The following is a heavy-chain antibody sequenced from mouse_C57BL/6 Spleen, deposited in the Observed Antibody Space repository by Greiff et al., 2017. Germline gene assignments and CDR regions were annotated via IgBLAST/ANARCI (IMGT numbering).Heavy chain of an antibody. D-gene: IGHD2-4*01. CDR1: GYTFTSYW. Sequence: QVQLQQPGAELVKPGASVKMSCKASGYTFTSYWITWVKQRPGQGLEWIGDIYPGSGSTNYNEKFKSKATLTVDTSSSTAYMPLSSLTSEDSAVYYCASYDYGNYYAMDYWGQGTSVTVSS. CDR2: IYPGSGST. V-gene: IGHV1-55*01. CDR3: ASYDYGNYYAMDY. J-gene: IGHJ4*01.